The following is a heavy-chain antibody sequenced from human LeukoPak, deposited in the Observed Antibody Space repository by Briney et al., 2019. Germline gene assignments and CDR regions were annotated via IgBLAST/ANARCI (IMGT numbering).Heavy chain of an antibody. CDR2: ISSSGSTI. CDR1: GFTFSSYA. D-gene: IGHD5-18*01. CDR3: ARSGRGYSYGYGKTFDY. V-gene: IGHV3-48*04. Sequence: GGSLRLSCAASGFTFSSYAMSWVRQAPGKGLEWVSYISSSGSTIYYADSVKGRFTISRDNAKNSLYLQMNSLRAEDTAVYYCARSGRGYSYGYGKTFDYWGQGTLVTVSS. J-gene: IGHJ4*02.